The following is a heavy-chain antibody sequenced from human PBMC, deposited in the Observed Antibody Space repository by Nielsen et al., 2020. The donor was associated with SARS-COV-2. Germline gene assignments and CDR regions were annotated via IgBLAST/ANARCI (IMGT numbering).Heavy chain of an antibody. V-gene: IGHV3-11*05. CDR2: ISGTTGSRSQT. CDR3: ARGGRAPV. Sequence: GESLKISCAASGFTVSSNYMNWIRQTPEKGLEWISRISGTTGSRSQTDYADSVRGRFTISRDNARNSLFLQMNSLRVEDTAVYYCARGGRAPVWGQGILVTVSS. D-gene: IGHD5-12*01. CDR1: GFTVSSNY. J-gene: IGHJ4*02.